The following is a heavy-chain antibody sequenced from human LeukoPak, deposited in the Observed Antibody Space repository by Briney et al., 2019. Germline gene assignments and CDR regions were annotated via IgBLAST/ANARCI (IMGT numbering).Heavy chain of an antibody. J-gene: IGHJ4*02. CDR2: INPNSGGT. CDR1: GYTFTGSY. CDR3: ARVGDLTSITFFDY. V-gene: IGHV1-2*02. Sequence: GASVKVSCKASGYTFTGSYMHWVRQTPGQGFEWMGWINPNSGGTNYAQKFQGRVTMTRDTSISTAYMELSRLRSDDTAVYYRARVGDLTSITFFDYWGQGTLVTVSS. D-gene: IGHD3-10*01.